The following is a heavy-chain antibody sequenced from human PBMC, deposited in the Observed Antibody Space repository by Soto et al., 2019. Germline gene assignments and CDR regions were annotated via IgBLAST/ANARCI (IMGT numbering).Heavy chain of an antibody. J-gene: IGHJ5*02. CDR3: AGYNWNYYFDP. V-gene: IGHV4-61*01. Sequence: SETLSLTCTVSGDSVRDGSYYWAWLRQPPGKGLEWIGHIYHSGSTIYNPSLKSRVTISIDTSKSQFSLNLNSMTAADTAVYYCAGYNWNYYFDPWGQGTLVTVS. D-gene: IGHD1-7*01. CDR2: IYHSGST. CDR1: GDSVRDGSYY.